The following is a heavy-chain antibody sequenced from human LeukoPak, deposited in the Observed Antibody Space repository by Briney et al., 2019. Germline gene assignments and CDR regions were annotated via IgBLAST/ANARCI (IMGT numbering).Heavy chain of an antibody. Sequence: SVKVSCKASGGTFSSYAISWVRQAPGQGLEWMGGIIPIFGTANYAQKFQGRVTITADESTSTAYMELSSLRSEDTAVYYCAREGRSFTIAAAGTLFYWGQGTLVTVSS. CDR1: GGTFSSYA. CDR2: IIPIFGTA. CDR3: AREGRSFTIAAAGTLFY. J-gene: IGHJ4*02. D-gene: IGHD6-13*01. V-gene: IGHV1-69*13.